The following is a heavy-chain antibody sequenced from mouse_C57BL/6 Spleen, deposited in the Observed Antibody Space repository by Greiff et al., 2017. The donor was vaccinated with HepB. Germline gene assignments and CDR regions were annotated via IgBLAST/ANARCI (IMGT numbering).Heavy chain of an antibody. CDR2: IYPRSGNT. Sequence: VQLQESGAELARPGASVKLSCKASGYTFTSYGISWVKQRTGQGLEWIGEIYPRSGNTYYNEKFKGKATLTADKSSSTAYMELRSLTSEDSAVYFCARHYGSSYDAMDYWGQGTSVTVSS. D-gene: IGHD1-1*01. CDR3: ARHYGSSYDAMDY. V-gene: IGHV1-81*01. CDR1: GYTFTSYG. J-gene: IGHJ4*01.